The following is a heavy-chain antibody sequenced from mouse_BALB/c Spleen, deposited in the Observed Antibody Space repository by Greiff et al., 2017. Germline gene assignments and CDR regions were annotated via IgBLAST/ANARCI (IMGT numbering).Heavy chain of an antibody. CDR3: ARGDYDYGEGY. CDR1: GFTFSSYA. J-gene: IGHJ2*01. D-gene: IGHD2-4*01. Sequence: EVQRVESGGGLVKPGGSLKLSCAASGFTFSSYAMSWVRQTPEKRLEWVASISSGGSTYYPDSVKGRFTISRDNARNILYLQMSSLRSEDTAMYYCARGDYDYGEGYWGQGTTLTVSS. CDR2: ISSGGST. V-gene: IGHV5-6-5*01.